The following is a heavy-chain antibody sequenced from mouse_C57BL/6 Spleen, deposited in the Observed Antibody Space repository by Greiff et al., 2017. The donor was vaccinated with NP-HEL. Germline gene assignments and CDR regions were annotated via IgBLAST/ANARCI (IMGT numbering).Heavy chain of an antibody. J-gene: IGHJ4*01. D-gene: IGHD1-1*01. V-gene: IGHV5-4*01. CDR3: ARDRPITTVVATGAMDY. Sequence: EVKLMESGGGLVKPGGSLKLSCAASGFTFSSYAMSWVRQTPEKRLEWVATISDGGSYTYYPDNVKGRFTISRDNAKNNLYLQMSHLKSEDTAMYYCARDRPITTVVATGAMDYWGQGTSVTVSS. CDR2: ISDGGSYT. CDR1: GFTFSSYA.